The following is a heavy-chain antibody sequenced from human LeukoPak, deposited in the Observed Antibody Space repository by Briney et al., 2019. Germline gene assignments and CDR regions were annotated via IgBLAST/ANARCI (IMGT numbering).Heavy chain of an antibody. CDR1: GFTFSSYA. D-gene: IGHD6-13*01. CDR2: ISGSGGST. CDR3: AKYSSSWTRGAFDI. V-gene: IGHV3-23*01. J-gene: IGHJ3*02. Sequence: AGGSLRLSCAASGFTFSSYAMSWVRQAPGKGLEWVSAISGSGGSTYYADSVKGRFTISRDNSKNTLYLQMNSLRAEDTAVYHCAKYSSSWTRGAFDIWGQGTMVTVSS.